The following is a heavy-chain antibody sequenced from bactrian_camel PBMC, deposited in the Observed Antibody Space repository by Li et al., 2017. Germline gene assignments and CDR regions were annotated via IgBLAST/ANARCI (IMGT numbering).Heavy chain of an antibody. V-gene: IGHV3S53*01. Sequence: QVQLVESGGGSVQAGGSLRLSCAVSGFYGRRCMGWFRQAPGKEREGVAAIDSTGSANYADAVKGRFTISRDNGKNTVYLQMNSLKPEDTAVYYCVRGWDDDTWSFNYWGQG. CDR1: GFYGRRC. D-gene: IGHD3*01. J-gene: IGHJ4*01. CDR3: VRGWDDDTWSFNY. CDR2: IDSTGSA.